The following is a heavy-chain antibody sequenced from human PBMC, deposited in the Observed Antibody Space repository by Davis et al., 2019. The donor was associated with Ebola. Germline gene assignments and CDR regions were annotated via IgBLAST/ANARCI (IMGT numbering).Heavy chain of an antibody. CDR2: ISAYTGNT. Sequence: AASVKVSCKASGYTLTSYGISWVRQAPGQGLEWMGWISAYTGNTNYAQKLQGRVTMTTDTSTSTAYMELRSLRSDDTAVYYCARCKWELPDDYWGQGTLVTVSS. V-gene: IGHV1-18*01. CDR3: ARCKWELPDDY. D-gene: IGHD1-26*01. J-gene: IGHJ4*02. CDR1: GYTLTSYG.